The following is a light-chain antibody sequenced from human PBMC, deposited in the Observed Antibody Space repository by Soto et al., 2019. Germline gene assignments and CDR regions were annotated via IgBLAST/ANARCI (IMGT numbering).Light chain of an antibody. Sequence: VLTQSPGPVPLSPRERAILSCRASQTIRNNFSAWYQHTPGQAPRLLIYGASNRDTGIPDRFRASGSWTDFKLTIRTLETEDVAVYDGHHYSNSRQNTFRQGTKLQI. V-gene: IGKV3-20*01. J-gene: IGKJ2*01. CDR1: QTIRNNF. CDR2: GAS. CDR3: HHYSNSRQNT.